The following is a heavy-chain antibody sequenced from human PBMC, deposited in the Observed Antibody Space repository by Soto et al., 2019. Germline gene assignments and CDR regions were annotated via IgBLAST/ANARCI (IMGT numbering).Heavy chain of an antibody. Sequence: ASVKVSCKDSGYSFYNYAITWVRQAPGQGLEWMGWISGYNSNTNYAQKFEGRVRMTKDTTRSTAYLEVRSLRFDDTAVYYCGRERQWEPVPYWGQGTPVTVSS. V-gene: IGHV1-18*01. D-gene: IGHD1-26*01. CDR2: ISGYNSNT. CDR1: GYSFYNYA. CDR3: GRERQWEPVPY. J-gene: IGHJ4*02.